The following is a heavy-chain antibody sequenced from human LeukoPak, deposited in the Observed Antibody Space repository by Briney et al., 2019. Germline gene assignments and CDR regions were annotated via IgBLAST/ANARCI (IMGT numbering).Heavy chain of an antibody. CDR1: GFTFSSFA. V-gene: IGHV3-23*01. J-gene: IGHJ3*02. Sequence: GGSLRLSCAASGFTFSSFATSWVRQAPGKGLEWVSGISASGGSTYYADSVKGRFTISRDNSKHTLYLQMNSLRAEDTAVYYCAKGFYDNSASGVFDIWGQGTMGTVSS. D-gene: IGHD3-22*01. CDR2: ISASGGST. CDR3: AKGFYDNSASGVFDI.